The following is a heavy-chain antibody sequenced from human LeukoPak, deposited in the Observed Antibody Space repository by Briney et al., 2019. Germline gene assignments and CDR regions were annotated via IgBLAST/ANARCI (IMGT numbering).Heavy chain of an antibody. J-gene: IGHJ3*02. V-gene: IGHV4-34*01. Sequence: SETLSLTCAVYGGSFSGYYWSWIRQPPGTGLEWIGEINHSGSTNYNPSLKSRVTISVDTSKNQFSLKLSSVTAADTAVYYCARIIAVAGTHGLFDIWGQGTMVTVSS. D-gene: IGHD6-19*01. CDR3: ARIIAVAGTHGLFDI. CDR2: INHSGST. CDR1: GGSFSGYY.